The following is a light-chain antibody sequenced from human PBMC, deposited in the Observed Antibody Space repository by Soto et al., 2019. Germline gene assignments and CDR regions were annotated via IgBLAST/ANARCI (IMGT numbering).Light chain of an antibody. V-gene: IGKV3-15*01. CDR1: QSISGN. J-gene: IGKJ1*01. CDR3: QQYNNWHT. Sequence: EVVMTQSPATLSVSPGERATLSCRASQSISGNLAWYQQKPGQAPRLLIYGASTRAIGIPARFSGRGSGTEFTLTISSLQSEDFAVYYCQQYNNWHTFGQGTKVEIK. CDR2: GAS.